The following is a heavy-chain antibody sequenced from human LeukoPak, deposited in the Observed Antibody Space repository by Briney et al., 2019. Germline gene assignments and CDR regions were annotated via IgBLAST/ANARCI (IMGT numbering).Heavy chain of an antibody. CDR3: ARDRWAVGATTLLDY. CDR1: GFTFSSYS. Sequence: PGGSLRLSCAASGFTFSSYSMNWVRQAPGKGLEWVSYISSSSSTIYYADSVKGRFTISRDNAKNSLYLQMNSLRAEDTAVYYCARDRWAVGATTLLDYWGQGTLVTVSS. CDR2: ISSSSSTI. V-gene: IGHV3-48*01. D-gene: IGHD1-26*01. J-gene: IGHJ4*02.